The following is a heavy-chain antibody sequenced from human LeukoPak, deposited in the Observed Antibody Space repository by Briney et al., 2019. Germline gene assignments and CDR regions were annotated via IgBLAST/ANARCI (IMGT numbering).Heavy chain of an antibody. CDR1: GFTFSTYS. D-gene: IGHD2-21*02. Sequence: GGSLRLSCAASGFTFSTYSMIWVRQAPGKGLEWVSSISSSNRYIYYADSVKGRFTISRDNAKNSLYLQMNSLRAEDTAVYYCARGEGDPTYYYYGMDVWGHGTTVTVTS. CDR2: ISSSNRYI. J-gene: IGHJ6*02. CDR3: ARGEGDPTYYYYGMDV. V-gene: IGHV3-21*01.